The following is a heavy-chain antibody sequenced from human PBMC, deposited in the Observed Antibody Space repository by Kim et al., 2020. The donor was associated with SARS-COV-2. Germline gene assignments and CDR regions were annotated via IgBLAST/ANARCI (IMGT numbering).Heavy chain of an antibody. CDR3: ARYHGGIVGREGYYGMDV. CDR1: GGTFSSYA. D-gene: IGHD2-15*01. J-gene: IGHJ6*02. V-gene: IGHV1-69*13. CDR2: IIPIFGTA. Sequence: SVKVSCKASGGTFSSYAISWVRQAPGQGLEWMGGIIPIFGTANYAQKFQGRVTITADESTSTAYMELSSLRSEETAVYYCARYHGGIVGREGYYGMDVWGQGTTVTVSS.